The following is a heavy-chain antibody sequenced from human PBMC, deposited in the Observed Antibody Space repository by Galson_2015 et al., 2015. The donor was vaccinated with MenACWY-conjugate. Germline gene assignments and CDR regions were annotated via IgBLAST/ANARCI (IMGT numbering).Heavy chain of an antibody. Sequence: QSGAEVKKPGKSRTISCRGSGNSLPSSWIAWVRQMPGKGREWMGFIILGDSDTRYSPSFQGQVTISADKSISPASLQWSSLKDSDTAMYYCARQVAVASYYFYMDVWGKGTTVTVSS. CDR3: ARQVAVASYYFYMDV. J-gene: IGHJ6*03. CDR1: GNSLPSSW. CDR2: IILGDSDT. V-gene: IGHV5-51*01. D-gene: IGHD6-19*01.